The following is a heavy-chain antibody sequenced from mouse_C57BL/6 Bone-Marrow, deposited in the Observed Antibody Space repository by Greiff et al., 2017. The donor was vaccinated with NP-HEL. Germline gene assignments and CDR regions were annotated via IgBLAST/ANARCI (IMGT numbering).Heavy chain of an antibody. CDR1: GYTFTDYY. D-gene: IGHD1-1*01. CDR2: IYPGSGNT. J-gene: IGHJ3*01. V-gene: IGHV1-76*01. Sequence: QVHVKQSGAELVRPGASVKLSCKASGYTFTDYYINWVKQRPGQGLEWIARIYPGSGNTYYNEKFKGKATLTAEKSSSTAYMQLSSLTSEDSAVYFCARGFYYGSTPFAYWGQGTLVTVSA. CDR3: ARGFYYGSTPFAY.